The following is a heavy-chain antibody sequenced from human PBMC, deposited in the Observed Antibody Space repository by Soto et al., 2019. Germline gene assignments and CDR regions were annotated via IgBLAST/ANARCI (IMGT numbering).Heavy chain of an antibody. D-gene: IGHD4-17*01. CDR2: IYYSGST. CDR3: ARGTTVTTDYYYGMDV. J-gene: IGHJ6*02. V-gene: IGHV4-59*01. Sequence: QVQLQESGPGLVKPSETLSLTCTVSGGSISSYYWSWIRLPPGKGLEWIGYIYYSGSTYYNPSLRRLVTISVDPSKNQFSLKLSSVTAADTAVYYCARGTTVTTDYYYGMDVWGQGTTVTVSS. CDR1: GGSISSYY.